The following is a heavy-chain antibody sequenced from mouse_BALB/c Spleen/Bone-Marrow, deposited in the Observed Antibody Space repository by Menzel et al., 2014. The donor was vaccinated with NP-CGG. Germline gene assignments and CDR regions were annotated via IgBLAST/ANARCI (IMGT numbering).Heavy chain of an antibody. CDR3: ASLHYYGYGAY. D-gene: IGHD1-2*01. V-gene: IGHV4-1*02. Sequence: VQLKESGGGLVQPGGSLKLSCAASGFDFSSYWMNWVRRAPGKGLEWIGEINPDSSTINYTPSLKDKFIISRDNAKNTLYLQMRKVRSEDTALYYCASLHYYGYGAYWGQGTLVTVSA. J-gene: IGHJ3*01. CDR2: INPDSSTI. CDR1: GFDFSSYW.